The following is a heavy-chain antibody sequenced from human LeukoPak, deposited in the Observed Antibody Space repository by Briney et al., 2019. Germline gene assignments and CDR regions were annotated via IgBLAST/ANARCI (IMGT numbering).Heavy chain of an antibody. Sequence: PSETLSLTCTVSGVSITNVGNYWSWFRQPPGKGLEWIGYIFHSGSLSAYYNPSFKSRVTISVDTSKNQFSLKLSSVTAADTVVYYCATRIAVAGTGAFDIWGQGTMVTVSS. J-gene: IGHJ3*02. CDR3: ATRIAVAGTGAFDI. CDR2: IFHSGSLSA. D-gene: IGHD6-19*01. CDR1: GVSITNVGNY. V-gene: IGHV4-30-2*02.